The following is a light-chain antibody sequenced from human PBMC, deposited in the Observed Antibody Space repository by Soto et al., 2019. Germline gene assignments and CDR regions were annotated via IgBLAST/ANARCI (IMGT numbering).Light chain of an antibody. CDR1: QSVRSSY. J-gene: IGKJ1*01. CDR3: QQSGTSPRT. CDR2: GVS. Sequence: ESVLTQSPGTLSLSPGERATLSCRASQSVRSSYLAWYQQKLGQAPRLLIYGVSNRATGIPDRFSGSGSGTDFTLTISRLEAEDVAVYYCQQSGTSPRTFGQGTKVEIK. V-gene: IGKV3-20*01.